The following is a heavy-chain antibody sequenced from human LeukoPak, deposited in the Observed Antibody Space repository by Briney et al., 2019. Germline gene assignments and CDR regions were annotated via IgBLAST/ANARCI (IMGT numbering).Heavy chain of an antibody. CDR3: ARDARGVIHNLFDY. CDR2: IYYSGST. D-gene: IGHD3-10*01. CDR1: GGSISSSSYY. V-gene: IGHV4-39*07. Sequence: PSETLSLTCTVSGGSISSSSYYWGWIRQPPGKGLEWIGSIYYSGSTYYNPSLKSRVTISVDTSKNQFSLKLSSVTAADTAVYYCARDARGVIHNLFDYWGQGTLVTVSS. J-gene: IGHJ4*02.